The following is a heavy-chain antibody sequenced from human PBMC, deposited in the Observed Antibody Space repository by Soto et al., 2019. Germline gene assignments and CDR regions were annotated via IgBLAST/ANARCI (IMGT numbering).Heavy chain of an antibody. V-gene: IGHV3-23*01. Sequence: PGGSLRLSCAASGFTFSNYAMTWVRQGPGKGLEWVSGISGSGGRSYYADSVKGRFTISRGNSKSTLYLQMNSLRAEDTAVYYCAKAYFVWSSEQPYYFDYWGQGTLVTVSS. D-gene: IGHD3-16*01. CDR1: GFTFSNYA. CDR2: ISGSGGRS. J-gene: IGHJ4*02. CDR3: AKAYFVWSSEQPYYFDY.